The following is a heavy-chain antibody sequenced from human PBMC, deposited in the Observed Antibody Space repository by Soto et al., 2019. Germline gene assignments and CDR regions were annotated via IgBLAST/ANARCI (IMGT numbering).Heavy chain of an antibody. CDR2: ISYDATKK. D-gene: IGHD6-25*01. Sequence: PGGSLRFSCAASGFTFRTYAVHWVRQAPGKGLEWVGVISYDATKKYYADSVKGRFTISRDNSKNMLYLLMDSLRAEDTAVYYCARGLAAYYYYGMDVWGQGTTVAVSS. CDR1: GFTFRTYA. J-gene: IGHJ6*02. CDR3: ARGLAAYYYYGMDV. V-gene: IGHV3-30-3*01.